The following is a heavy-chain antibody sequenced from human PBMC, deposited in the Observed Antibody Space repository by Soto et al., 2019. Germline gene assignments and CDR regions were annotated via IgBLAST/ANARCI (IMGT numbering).Heavy chain of an antibody. Sequence: SETLSLTCTVSGASINSGGYYWSWVRQLPVKGLEWLGYIYFSGSTYYNPSLKSRITMSVDTSKNPFYLKLSSVTAADTAGGRAAPAPLLVVITIDFDYWGQGTLVTVSS. V-gene: IGHV4-31*08. D-gene: IGHD3-22*01. CDR2: IYFSGST. CDR1: GASINSGGYY. J-gene: IGHJ4*02. CDR3: APAPLLVVITIDFDY.